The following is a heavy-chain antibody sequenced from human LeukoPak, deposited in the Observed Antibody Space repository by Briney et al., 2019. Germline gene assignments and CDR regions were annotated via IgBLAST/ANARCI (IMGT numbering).Heavy chain of an antibody. CDR1: GFTFSSYW. CDR2: INPDGSDT. V-gene: IGHV3-74*01. J-gene: IGHJ4*02. D-gene: IGHD3-10*01. Sequence: PGGSLRLSCAGSGFTFSSYWMHWVRQGPGKGLVWVSRINPDGSDTSYADSVKGRFTISRDNAKNTLYLQMDSLRAEDTAVYYCARDSGSGSYSGYWGQGTLVTVSS. CDR3: ARDSGSGSYSGY.